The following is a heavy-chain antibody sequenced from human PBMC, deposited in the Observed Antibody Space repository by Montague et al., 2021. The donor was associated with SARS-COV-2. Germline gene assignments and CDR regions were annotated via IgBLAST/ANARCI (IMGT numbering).Heavy chain of an antibody. CDR3: ARVRGYDFLTGYLDF. J-gene: IGHJ4*02. D-gene: IGHD3-9*01. V-gene: IGHV3-33*01. Sequence: SLRLSCAPSGFTFSSYGMHWVRQAPGKGLEWVAVIWHDGSNKYYADSVKGRFTISRDNSKNTLYLQMNSLRAEDTAVYYCARVRGYDFLTGYLDFWGQGTLVTVSS. CDR2: IWHDGSNK. CDR1: GFTFSSYG.